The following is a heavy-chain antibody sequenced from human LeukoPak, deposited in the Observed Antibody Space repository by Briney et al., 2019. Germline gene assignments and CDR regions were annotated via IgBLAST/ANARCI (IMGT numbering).Heavy chain of an antibody. CDR3: AKGGGYGSGSYRAFDY. D-gene: IGHD3-10*01. CDR2: ISGSGGST. CDR1: GFTFSSYA. J-gene: IGHJ4*02. V-gene: IGHV3-23*01. Sequence: GGSLRLSCAASGFTFSSYAMSWVRQAPGKGLEWVSAISGSGGSTYYADSVKGRFTISRDNSKNTLYLQMNSLRAEDTAVYYCAKGGGYGSGSYRAFDYWGQGTLVTVSS.